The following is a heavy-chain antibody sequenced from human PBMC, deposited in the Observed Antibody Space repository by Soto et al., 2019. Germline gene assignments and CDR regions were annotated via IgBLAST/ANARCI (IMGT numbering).Heavy chain of an antibody. CDR3: AKDTLRQTVTTLDH. CDR2: ISYDGSNN. V-gene: IGHV3-30*18. CDR1: GFTFSSYG. J-gene: IGHJ4*02. Sequence: QVQLVESGGGVVQPGRSLRLSCAASGFTFSSYGMHWVRQAPGKGLEWVAVISYDGSNNYYADSVKGRFTISRDNSKNTLYLQMNSLRAEDTAVYYCAKDTLRQTVTTLDHWGQGTLVTVSS. D-gene: IGHD4-17*01.